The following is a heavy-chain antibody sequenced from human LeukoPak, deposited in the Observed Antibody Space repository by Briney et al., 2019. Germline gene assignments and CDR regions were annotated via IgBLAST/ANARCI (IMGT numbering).Heavy chain of an antibody. D-gene: IGHD2-8*02. CDR2: IFPSGGEI. Sequence: GGSLRLSCAASGFTFSTFTMIWVRQPPGKGLEWVSSIFPSGGEIHYADSVRGRFTISRDNSKSTLSLQMNSLRAEDTAIYYCATYRQVLLPFESWGQGTLVTVSS. CDR1: GFTFSTFT. J-gene: IGHJ4*02. CDR3: ATYRQVLLPFES. V-gene: IGHV3-23*01.